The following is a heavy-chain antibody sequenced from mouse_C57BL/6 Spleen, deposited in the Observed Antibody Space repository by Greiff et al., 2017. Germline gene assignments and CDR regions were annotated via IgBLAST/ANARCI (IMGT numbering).Heavy chain of an antibody. Sequence: QVQLQQPGPELVKPGASVKMSCKASGYTFTSYWITWVKQRPGQGLEWIGDIYPGSGSTNYNEKFKSKATLTVDTSSRTAYMQLSSLTSEYSAVFCGASWDYSNSAIDYWGQGTTLTVSS. CDR2: IYPGSGST. J-gene: IGHJ2*01. CDR1: GYTFTSYW. V-gene: IGHV1-55*01. CDR3: ASWDYSNSAIDY. D-gene: IGHD2-5*01.